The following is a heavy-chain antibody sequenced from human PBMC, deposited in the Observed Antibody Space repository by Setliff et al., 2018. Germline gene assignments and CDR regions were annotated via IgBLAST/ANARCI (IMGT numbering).Heavy chain of an antibody. D-gene: IGHD4-17*01. CDR2: IWYDGSNK. CDR3: ARGIYGGNSVVDY. Sequence: GSLRLSCAASGFTFSSYAMSWVRQAPGKGLEWVALIWYDGSNKYYADSVKGRFTISRDNSKNTVYLQMNSLRAEDTAVYYCARGIYGGNSVVDYWGQGTLVTVSS. CDR1: GFTFSSYA. J-gene: IGHJ4*02. V-gene: IGHV3-33*08.